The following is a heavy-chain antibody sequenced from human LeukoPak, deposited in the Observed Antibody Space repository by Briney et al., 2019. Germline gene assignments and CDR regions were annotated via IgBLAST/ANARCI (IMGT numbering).Heavy chain of an antibody. CDR1: GFTFDDYG. CDR3: ARDGRYYDSSGYSPDSDY. V-gene: IGHV3-20*04. Sequence: GGPLRPSCAASGFTFDDYGMSWVRQAPGKGLEWVSGINWNGGSTGYADSVKGRFTISRDNAKNSLYLQMNSLRAEDTALYYCARDGRYYDSSGYSPDSDYWGQGTLVTVSS. D-gene: IGHD3-22*01. J-gene: IGHJ4*02. CDR2: INWNGGST.